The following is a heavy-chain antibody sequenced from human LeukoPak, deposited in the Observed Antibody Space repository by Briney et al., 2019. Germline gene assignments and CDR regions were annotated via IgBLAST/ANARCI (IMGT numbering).Heavy chain of an antibody. CDR1: GDSVSSNSAA. Sequence: SQTLSLTCAISGDSVSSNSAAWNWIRQSPSRGLEWLGRTYYRSKWYNDYAVSVKSRITINPDTSKNQFSLQLNSVTPEDTAVYYCARGCVVRGKRSKEYFQHWGQGTPVTVSS. CDR2: TYYRSKWYN. D-gene: IGHD3-10*01. J-gene: IGHJ1*01. V-gene: IGHV6-1*01. CDR3: ARGCVVRGKRSKEYFQH.